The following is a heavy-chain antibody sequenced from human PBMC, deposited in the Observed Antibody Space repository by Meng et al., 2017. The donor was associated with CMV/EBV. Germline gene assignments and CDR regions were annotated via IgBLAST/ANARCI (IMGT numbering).Heavy chain of an antibody. CDR3: AIQLGYCSSTSCERDFDY. CDR1: GCTFSSYA. D-gene: IGHD2-2*01. Sequence: SVKVSCKASGCTFSSYAISWVRQAPGQGLEWMGGIIPILGIANYAQKVQGRVTITADKSTSTAYMELSSLRSEDTAVYYCAIQLGYCSSTSCERDFDYWGQGTLVTVSS. V-gene: IGHV1-69*10. CDR2: IIPILGIA. J-gene: IGHJ4*02.